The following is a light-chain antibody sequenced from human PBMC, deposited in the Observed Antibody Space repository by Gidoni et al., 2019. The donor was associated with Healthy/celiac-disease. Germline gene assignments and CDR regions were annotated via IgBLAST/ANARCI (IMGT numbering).Light chain of an antibody. CDR3: QQYNSYPWT. Sequence: DIQMTQSPSTLSASVGDRVTINCRASQSISSWLAWYQQKPGKAPKLLIYNASSLESGVPSSFSGSGSGTEFTLTISSLQPDDFATYYCQQYNSYPWTFGQGTKVEIK. V-gene: IGKV1-5*03. CDR1: QSISSW. J-gene: IGKJ1*01. CDR2: NAS.